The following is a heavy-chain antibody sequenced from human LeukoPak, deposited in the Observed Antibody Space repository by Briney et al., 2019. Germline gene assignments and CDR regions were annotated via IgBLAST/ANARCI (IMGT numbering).Heavy chain of an antibody. J-gene: IGHJ4*02. D-gene: IGHD3-10*01. CDR1: GNTFTGYY. V-gene: IGHV1-2*02. Sequence: GASATVSCKASGNTFTGYYMQCVRQAPGQGLEWTGWIKPNSGGTKYAQKFQGRVTMTGVPSITTAYMALSRLRSDDTAVYYCATSMVRGVITLPALDYWGQGTLVTVSS. CDR3: ATSMVRGVITLPALDY. CDR2: IKPNSGGT.